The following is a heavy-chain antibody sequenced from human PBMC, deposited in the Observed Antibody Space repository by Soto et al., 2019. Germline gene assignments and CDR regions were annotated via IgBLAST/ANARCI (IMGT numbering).Heavy chain of an antibody. Sequence: GGSLRLSCAASGFTFSSYGMHWVRQAPGKGLEWGAVIWYDGSNKYYADSVKGRFTISRDNSKNTLYLQMNSLRAEDTAVYYCARSGSSWSDAFDIWGQGTMVTVSS. CDR2: IWYDGSNK. CDR3: ARSGSSWSDAFDI. D-gene: IGHD6-13*01. CDR1: GFTFSSYG. J-gene: IGHJ3*02. V-gene: IGHV3-33*01.